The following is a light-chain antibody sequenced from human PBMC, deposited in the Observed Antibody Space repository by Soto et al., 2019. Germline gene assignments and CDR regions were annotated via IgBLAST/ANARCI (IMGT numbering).Light chain of an antibody. Sequence: EIVLTQSPGTLSLSPGERATLSCRASQSVSSYLAWYQQKRGQAPRLLISGASSRATGIPDRFSGSGSGTDFTLTISRLEPEDFAVYYCQQYGSSPGTFGVGTKVEIK. CDR3: QQYGSSPGT. J-gene: IGKJ4*01. CDR2: GAS. V-gene: IGKV3-20*01. CDR1: QSVSSY.